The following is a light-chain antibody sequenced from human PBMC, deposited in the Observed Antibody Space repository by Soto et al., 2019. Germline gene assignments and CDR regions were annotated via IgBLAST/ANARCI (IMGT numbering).Light chain of an antibody. CDR1: RANIGAGFD. CDR3: QSYDSSLTGSKV. Sequence: QSLLTQPPSVSGAPGQRVTISCTGSRANIGAGFDVHWYQQLPGTAPKLLIYGNSNRPSGVPDRLSGSRSGTSASLAITGLQADDEADYYCQSYDSSLTGSKVFGSGTKVTVL. V-gene: IGLV1-40*01. CDR2: GNS. J-gene: IGLJ1*01.